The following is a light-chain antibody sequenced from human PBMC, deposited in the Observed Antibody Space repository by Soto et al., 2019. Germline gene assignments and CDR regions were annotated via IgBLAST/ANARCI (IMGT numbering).Light chain of an antibody. CDR2: HAS. CDR3: QHYNSYPWT. J-gene: IGKJ1*01. V-gene: IGKV1-5*01. CDR1: QTINNW. Sequence: DIQMTQSPSTLSASIEDRDTNTCRASQTINNWLAWYQQKPGKAPNLLIYHASNLETGVPSRFSGSAFGTEFTLTISSLQPDDFATYYCQHYNSYPWTFGQGT.